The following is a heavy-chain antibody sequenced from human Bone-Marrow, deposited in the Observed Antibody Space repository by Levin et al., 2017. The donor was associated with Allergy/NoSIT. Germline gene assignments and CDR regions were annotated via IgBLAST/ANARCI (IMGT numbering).Heavy chain of an antibody. CDR3: ARGGGTAIPPSHNWLDA. V-gene: IGHV3-11*01. Sequence: GGSLRLSCKASGFTFGDYYMSWIRQAPGKGLEWLAYSSSGGGVVYYADSVKGRFTISRGNAENSVYLRMNSLRVDDTAVYYCARGGGTAIPPSHNWLDAWGQGILVTVSS. D-gene: IGHD2-21*02. CDR1: GFTFGDYY. J-gene: IGHJ5*02. CDR2: SSSGGGVV.